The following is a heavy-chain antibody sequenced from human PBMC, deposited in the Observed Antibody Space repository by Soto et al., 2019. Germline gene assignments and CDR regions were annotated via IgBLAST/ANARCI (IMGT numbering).Heavy chain of an antibody. Sequence: GGSLRLSCAASGFAFSSHPMGWVRQAPERGLEWVSGISDGGDLTYNADSVKGRFTISRDNSKNILFLQMNSLRAEDTALYYCARRAFGSSRSFDLWGQGTMVTVSS. V-gene: IGHV3-23*01. J-gene: IGHJ3*01. CDR3: ARRAFGSSRSFDL. D-gene: IGHD6-6*01. CDR2: ISDGGDLT. CDR1: GFAFSSHP.